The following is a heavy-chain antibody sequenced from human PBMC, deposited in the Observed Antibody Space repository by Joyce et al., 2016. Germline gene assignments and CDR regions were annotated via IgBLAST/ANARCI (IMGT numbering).Heavy chain of an antibody. V-gene: IGHV3-23*01. CDR1: GFTFSTYA. Sequence: EVQLLESGGGVAQSVGSLRLSCASSGFTFSTYAMSWVRRAPGKGLEWVAGISGSGGSTYYADSVKGRFTISRDKSKNTLYLQMNSLRAEDTAVYYCAKCRYSGGWDLSFDFWGQGTLVTVSS. CDR2: ISGSGGST. J-gene: IGHJ4*02. D-gene: IGHD6-19*01. CDR3: AKCRYSGGWDLSFDF.